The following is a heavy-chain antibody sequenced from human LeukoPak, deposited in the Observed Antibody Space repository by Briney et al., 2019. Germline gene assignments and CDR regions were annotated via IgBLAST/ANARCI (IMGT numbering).Heavy chain of an antibody. J-gene: IGHJ1*01. Sequence: GSLRLSCAASGFTLSSYWMHWVRQAPGKGLVWVSRIKSDGRTNYADSVKGRFTISRDNAKNTVSLQMNSLRAEDTGVYYCARAPSEIGGYYPEYFRHWGQGTLVIVSS. CDR3: ARAPSEIGGYYPEYFRH. D-gene: IGHD3-22*01. CDR2: IKSDGRT. V-gene: IGHV3-74*01. CDR1: GFTLSSYW.